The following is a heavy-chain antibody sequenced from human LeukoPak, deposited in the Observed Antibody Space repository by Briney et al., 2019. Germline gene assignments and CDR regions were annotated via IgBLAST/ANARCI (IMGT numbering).Heavy chain of an antibody. J-gene: IGHJ4*02. CDR2: IKQDGSEK. V-gene: IGHV3-7*01. CDR3: ARITFSYDSNDFRIHIFDY. CDR1: GFTFSSYA. Sequence: SGGSLRLSCAASGFTFSSYAMSWVRQAPGKGLEWVANIKQDGSEKYYVDSVKGRFTISRDNAKNSLYLQMDSLRVEDTAVYYCARITFSYDSNDFRIHIFDYWGQGTLVTVSS. D-gene: IGHD3-22*01.